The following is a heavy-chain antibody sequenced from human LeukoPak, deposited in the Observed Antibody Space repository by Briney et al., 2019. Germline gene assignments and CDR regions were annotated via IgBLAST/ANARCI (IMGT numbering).Heavy chain of an antibody. CDR3: ARHDRRNYYSNYGPLFDY. Sequence: PSETLSLTCTVSGGSISSSSYYWGWIRQPPGKGLEWIGSIYYSGSTYYNPSLESRVTISVDTSKNQFSLKLSSVTAADTAVYYCARHDRRNYYSNYGPLFDYWGQGTLVTVSS. CDR1: GGSISSSSYY. J-gene: IGHJ4*02. V-gene: IGHV4-39*01. CDR2: IYYSGST. D-gene: IGHD4-11*01.